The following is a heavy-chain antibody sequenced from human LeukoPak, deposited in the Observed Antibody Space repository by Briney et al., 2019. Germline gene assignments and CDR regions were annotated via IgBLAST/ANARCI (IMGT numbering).Heavy chain of an antibody. D-gene: IGHD3-16*01. Sequence: PGGSLRLSCAASGFTFSSYSMNWVRQAPGKGLEWVSSISSSSSYIYYGDSVKGRFTISRDNAKNSLYLQMNSLRAEDTAVYYCARREGGASPFDYWGQGTLVTVSS. V-gene: IGHV3-21*01. J-gene: IGHJ4*02. CDR3: ARREGGASPFDY. CDR1: GFTFSSYS. CDR2: ISSSSSYI.